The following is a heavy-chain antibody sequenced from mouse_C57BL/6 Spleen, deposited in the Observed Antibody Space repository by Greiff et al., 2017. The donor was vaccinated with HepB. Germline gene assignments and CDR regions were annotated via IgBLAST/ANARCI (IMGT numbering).Heavy chain of an antibody. V-gene: IGHV1-69*01. CDR3: ARLYGSSPYYFDY. CDR1: GYTFTSYW. J-gene: IGHJ2*01. Sequence: QVQLQQSGAELVMPGASVKLSCKASGYTFTSYWMHWVKQRPGQGLEWIGEIDPSDSYTNYNQKFKGKSTLTVDKSSSTAYMQLSSLTSEDSAVYYCARLYGSSPYYFDYWGQGTTLTVSS. CDR2: IDPSDSYT. D-gene: IGHD1-1*01.